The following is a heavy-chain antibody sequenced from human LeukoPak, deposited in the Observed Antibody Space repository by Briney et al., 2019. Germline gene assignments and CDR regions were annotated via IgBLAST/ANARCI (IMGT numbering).Heavy chain of an antibody. CDR3: AELGITMIGGV. J-gene: IGHJ6*04. V-gene: IGHV3-48*03. Sequence: GGSLRLSCAASGFTFSSYEMNWVRQAPGKGLEWVSYISSSGSTIYYADSVKGRFTISRDNAKNSLFLQMNSLRAEDTAVYYCAELGITMIGGVWGKGTTVTISS. CDR1: GFTFSSYE. D-gene: IGHD3-10*02. CDR2: ISSSGSTI.